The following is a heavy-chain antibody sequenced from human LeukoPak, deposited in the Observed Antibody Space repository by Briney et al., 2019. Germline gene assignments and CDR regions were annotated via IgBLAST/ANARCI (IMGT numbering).Heavy chain of an antibody. V-gene: IGHV4-59*01. D-gene: IGHD3-10*01. CDR3: ARIPRIPRGYYFDY. Sequence: SETLSLTCTVSGGSISSYYWSWIRLPPGKGLEWIGYIYYSGSTNYNPSLKSRVTISVDTSKNQFSLKLSSVTAADTAVYYCARIPRIPRGYYFDYWGQGTLVTVSS. CDR1: GGSISSYY. J-gene: IGHJ4*02. CDR2: IYYSGST.